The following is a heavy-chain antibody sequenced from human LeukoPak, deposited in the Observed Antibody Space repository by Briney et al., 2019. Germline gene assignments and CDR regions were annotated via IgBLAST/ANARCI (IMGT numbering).Heavy chain of an antibody. CDR2: IYTSGST. Sequence: SETLSLTCTVSGGSISSYYWSWIRQPAGKGLEWIGRIYTSGSTNYNPSLKSRVTMSVDTSKNQFSLKLSSVTAADTAVYYCARVGHPPRVAARLGGYFDYWGQGTLVTVSS. V-gene: IGHV4-4*07. CDR1: GGSISSYY. CDR3: ARVGHPPRVAARLGGYFDY. D-gene: IGHD6-6*01. J-gene: IGHJ4*02.